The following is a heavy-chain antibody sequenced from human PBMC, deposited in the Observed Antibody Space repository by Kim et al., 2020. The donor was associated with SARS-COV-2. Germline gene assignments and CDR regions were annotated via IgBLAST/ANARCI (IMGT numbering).Heavy chain of an antibody. CDR1: GFIFSNFS. V-gene: IGHV3-33*06. CDR3: AKALVPDA. J-gene: IGHJ5*02. CDR2: IWHDESSK. Sequence: GGSLRLSCTTSGFIFSNFSMHWVRQAPGRGLEWVAVIWHDESSKYYSDSVKGRFTVSRDNSKNTLHLQMNSLRAEDTAVYYCAKALVPDAWGQGTPVTVSS.